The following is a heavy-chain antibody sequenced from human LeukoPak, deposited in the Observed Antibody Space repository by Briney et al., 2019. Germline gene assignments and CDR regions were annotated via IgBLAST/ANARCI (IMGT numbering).Heavy chain of an antibody. Sequence: ASETLSLTCTVSGGSISSYYWSWIRQPPGKGLEWIGYIYYSGSTNYNPSLKSRVTISVDTSKNQFSLKLSSVTAADTAVYYCARMLLDWFDPWGQGTLVTVSS. V-gene: IGHV4-59*08. CDR3: ARMLLDWFDP. D-gene: IGHD2-8*02. J-gene: IGHJ5*02. CDR2: IYYSGST. CDR1: GGSISSYY.